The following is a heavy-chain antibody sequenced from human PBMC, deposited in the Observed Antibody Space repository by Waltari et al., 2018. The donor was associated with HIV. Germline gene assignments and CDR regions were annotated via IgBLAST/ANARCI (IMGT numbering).Heavy chain of an antibody. D-gene: IGHD3-22*01. J-gene: IGHJ4*02. Sequence: QVQLVESGGGVVQPGRSLRLSCAASGFTFSSYGMHWVRQAPGKGLEWVAVISYDGSNKYYADSVKGRFTISRDNSKNTLYLQMNSLRAEDTAVYYCAKSGDSPYYFDYWGQGTLVTVSS. CDR3: AKSGDSPYYFDY. V-gene: IGHV3-30*18. CDR1: GFTFSSYG. CDR2: ISYDGSNK.